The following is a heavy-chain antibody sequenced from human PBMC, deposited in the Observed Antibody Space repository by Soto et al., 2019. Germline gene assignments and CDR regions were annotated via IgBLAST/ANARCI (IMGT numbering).Heavy chain of an antibody. J-gene: IGHJ4*02. D-gene: IGHD6-13*01. Sequence: PGGSLRLSCAASGFTFSSYSMNWVRQAPGKGLEWVSYIGSSSSSTIYYADSVKGRFTISRDNAKNSLYLQMNSLRDEGTAVYYCARDIAAAYWGQGTLVTVSS. V-gene: IGHV3-48*02. CDR3: ARDIAAAY. CDR1: GFTFSSYS. CDR2: IGSSSSSTI.